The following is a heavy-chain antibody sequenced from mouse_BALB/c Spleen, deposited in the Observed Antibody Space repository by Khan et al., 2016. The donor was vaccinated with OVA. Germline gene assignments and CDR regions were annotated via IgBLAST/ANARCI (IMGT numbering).Heavy chain of an antibody. CDR1: GYTFIDYW. J-gene: IGHJ2*01. CDR2: INPSTGYT. Sequence: QVQLQQSGAELVKPGASVKMSCKASGYTFIDYWILWVKQRPGQGLEWIGCINPSTGYTVYNQNFKDKATLTADKSSSTAYMQLSSLTSEDSAVYYCARWGIRGDFYYWGQGTPLTVSS. CDR3: ARWGIRGDFYY. V-gene: IGHV1-7*01. D-gene: IGHD1-1*01.